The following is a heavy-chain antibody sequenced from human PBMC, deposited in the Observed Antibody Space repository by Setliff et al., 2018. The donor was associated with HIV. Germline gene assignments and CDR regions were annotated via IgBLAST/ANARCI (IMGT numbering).Heavy chain of an antibody. CDR1: GVSIDKNY. D-gene: IGHD2-8*01. V-gene: IGHV4-4*07. CDR3: AKDAGVTGGLYRYYIDA. J-gene: IGHJ6*03. Sequence: LSLTCTVSGVSIDKNYWSWVRRPPGKGLEWIGRVYMSGKTNYSPSLKSRATMSADTSKNQVSLKLTSVTAADTAVYYCAKDAGVTGGLYRYYIDAWGNGTTVTSP. CDR2: VYMSGKT.